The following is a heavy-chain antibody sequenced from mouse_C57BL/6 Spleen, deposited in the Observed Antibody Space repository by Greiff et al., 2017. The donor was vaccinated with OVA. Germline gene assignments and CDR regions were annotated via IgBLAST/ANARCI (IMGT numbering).Heavy chain of an antibody. CDR1: GYTFTSYW. CDR3: ASPTYGGGPYYAMDY. D-gene: IGHD1-2*01. V-gene: IGHV1-64*01. Sequence: QVQLQQPGAELVKPGASVKLSCKASGYTFTSYWMHWVKQRPGQGLEWIGMIHPNSGSTNYNEKFKSKATLTVDKSSSTAYMQLSSLTSEDSAVYYCASPTYGGGPYYAMDYWGQGTSVTVSS. J-gene: IGHJ4*01. CDR2: IHPNSGST.